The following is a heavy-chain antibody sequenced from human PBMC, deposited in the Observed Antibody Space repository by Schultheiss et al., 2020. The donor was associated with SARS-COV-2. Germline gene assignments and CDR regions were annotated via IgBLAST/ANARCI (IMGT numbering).Heavy chain of an antibody. V-gene: IGHV6-1*01. J-gene: IGHJ4*02. D-gene: IGHD1/OR15-1a*01. Sequence: SQTLSLTCAISGDSVSSNSAAWNWFRQSPSRGLEWLGRTYYRSTWYNDYAVSVKSRISINPDTSKNQFSLQLNSVTPEDTAVYYCARGTGTFDYWGQGNLVTVAS. CDR1: GDSVSSNSAA. CDR3: ARGTGTFDY. CDR2: TYYRSTWYN.